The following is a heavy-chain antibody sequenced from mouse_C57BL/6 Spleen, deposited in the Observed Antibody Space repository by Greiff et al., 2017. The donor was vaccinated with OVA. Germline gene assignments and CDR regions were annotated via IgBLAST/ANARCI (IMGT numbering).Heavy chain of an antibody. J-gene: IGHJ1*03. CDR1: GFNIKDYY. Sequence: EVQLQQSGAELVRPGASVKLSCTASGFNIKDYYMHWVKQRPEQGLEWIGRIDPEDGDTEYAPKFQGQATMTADQSSNTATLQLSSLTSEDTAVYYCTTSDGYLLYLYIDVWGTGTTGTVAS. V-gene: IGHV14-1*01. D-gene: IGHD2-3*01. CDR2: IDPEDGDT. CDR3: TTSDGYLLYLYIDV.